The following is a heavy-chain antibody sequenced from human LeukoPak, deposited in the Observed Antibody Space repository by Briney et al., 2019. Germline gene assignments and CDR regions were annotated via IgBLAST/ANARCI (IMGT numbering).Heavy chain of an antibody. CDR3: ARVAAAGPYSLDY. CDR1: GFAFSSYS. CDR2: ISSSSSTI. V-gene: IGHV3-48*04. Sequence: GGSLRLSCAASGFAFSSYSMNWVRQAPGKGLEWVSYISSSSSTIYYADSVKGRFTISRDNAKNSLYLQMNSLRAEDTAVYYCARVAAAGPYSLDYWGQGTLVTVSS. D-gene: IGHD6-13*01. J-gene: IGHJ4*02.